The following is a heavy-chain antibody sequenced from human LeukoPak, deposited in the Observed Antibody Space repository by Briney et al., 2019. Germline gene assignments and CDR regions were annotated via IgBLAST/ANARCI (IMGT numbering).Heavy chain of an antibody. D-gene: IGHD2-2*01. CDR2: IYYSGST. J-gene: IGHJ5*02. CDR1: GGSISSYY. V-gene: IGHV4-59*01. CDR3: ARDLGLGTSSGWFDP. Sequence: PSETLSLTCTVSGGSISSYYWSWIRQPPGKGLEWIGYIYYSGSTNYNPSLKSRVTISVDTSKNQFSLKLSSVTAADTAVYYCARDLGLGTSSGWFDPWGQGTLVTVSS.